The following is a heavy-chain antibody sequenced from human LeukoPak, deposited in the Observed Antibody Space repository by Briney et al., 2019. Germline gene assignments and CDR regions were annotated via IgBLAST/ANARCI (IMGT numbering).Heavy chain of an antibody. V-gene: IGHV4-4*08. CDR3: ARGGTTKVTPMDF. D-gene: IGHD4-17*01. Sequence: PSETLSLTCTVSGGSISGYYWNWIRQPPGKGLEWAACIGGITNYSPSLKGRVTISVDTSKNQVSLTVTSVTAADTAMYYCARGGTTKVTPMDFWGRGTLVTVSS. J-gene: IGHJ4*02. CDR2: IGGIT. CDR1: GGSISGYY.